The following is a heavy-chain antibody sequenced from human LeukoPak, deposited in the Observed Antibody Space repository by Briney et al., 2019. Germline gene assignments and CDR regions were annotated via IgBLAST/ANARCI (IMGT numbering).Heavy chain of an antibody. V-gene: IGHV4-38-2*02. CDR1: GYSISSGYY. CDR3: ARDSRKSITMIVGFDP. CDR2: IYHSGST. J-gene: IGHJ5*02. D-gene: IGHD3-22*01. Sequence: SETLSLTCTVSGYSISSGYYWGWIRQPPGKGLEWIGSIYHSGSTYYNPSLKSRVTISVDTSKNQFSLKLSSVTAADTAVYYCARDSRKSITMIVGFDPWGQGTLVTVSS.